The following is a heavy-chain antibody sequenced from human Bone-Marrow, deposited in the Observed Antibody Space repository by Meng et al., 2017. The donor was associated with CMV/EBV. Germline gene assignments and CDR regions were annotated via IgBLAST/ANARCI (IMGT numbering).Heavy chain of an antibody. V-gene: IGHV1-8*03. CDR1: GYSFTSYD. D-gene: IGHD2-2*01. J-gene: IGHJ2*01. CDR2: LNPLTGNT. CDR3: ARGIVVVPPGKVGSRRNWDLDL. Sequence: ASVKVSCKASGYSFTSYDMNWVRQATGQGLEWMGWLNPLTGNTGYAQKFQGRVTITRDTSRSTAYMELSGLRSDDTAVYYCARGIVVVPPGKVGSRRNWDLDLWGRGTLVTVSS.